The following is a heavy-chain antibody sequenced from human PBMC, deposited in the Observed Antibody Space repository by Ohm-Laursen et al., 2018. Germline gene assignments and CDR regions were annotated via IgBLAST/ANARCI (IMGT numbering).Heavy chain of an antibody. CDR1: GFTFSVYA. CDR3: ATFYNHAGSGWGRPCDH. V-gene: IGHV3-23*01. J-gene: IGHJ4*02. Sequence: SLRLSCTASGFTFSVYAMNWVRQAPGKGLEWVSGISGSGSRTYYADSVKGRFTISRDNSENSLYLQMNTLRVDDTAVYYCATFYNHAGSGWGRPCDHWGQGTLVTVSA. CDR2: ISGSGSRT. D-gene: IGHD3-22*01.